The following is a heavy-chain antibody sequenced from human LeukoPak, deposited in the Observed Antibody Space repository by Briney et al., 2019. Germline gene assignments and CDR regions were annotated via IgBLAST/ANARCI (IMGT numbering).Heavy chain of an antibody. V-gene: IGHV3-7*01. CDR2: IKQDGSEK. CDR3: AKPHFDD. J-gene: IGHJ4*02. CDR1: GFTLSSYW. Sequence: GGSLRPSCEPSGFTLSSYWISWVPKAPGKGLEWVANIKQDGSEKYYVDSVKGRFTISRDNAKNTLYLQMNSLRAEDTAVYYCAKPHFDDWGQGTLVTVSS.